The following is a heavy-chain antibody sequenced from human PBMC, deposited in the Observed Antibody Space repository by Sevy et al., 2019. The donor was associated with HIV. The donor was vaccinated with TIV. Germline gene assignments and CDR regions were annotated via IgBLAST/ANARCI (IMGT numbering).Heavy chain of an antibody. Sequence: GGSLRLSCAASGXXFSTSTMNWVRQAPGKGLEWVSLMTSSGSYILYADSVKGRFTISRDNAKNSVFLQMNSLRVEDTAVYYCVRDGWNXWGQGTLVTVSS. CDR1: GXXFSTST. J-gene: IGHJ4*02. CDR2: MTSSGSYI. D-gene: IGHD2-15*01. CDR3: VRDGWNX. V-gene: IGHV3-21*01.